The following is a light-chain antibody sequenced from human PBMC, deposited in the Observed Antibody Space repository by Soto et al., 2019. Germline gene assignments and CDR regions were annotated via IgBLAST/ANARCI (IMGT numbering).Light chain of an antibody. CDR2: DAV. CDR1: QSVSSF. Sequence: SPANLSLSPGERSALSCMSSQSVSSFLVWYQQKPGQAPRLLIYDAVNRVTGIPARFSGSGSGTDFTLTIGSLEPEDFAVYYCQHRRNWPRLTFGGGTNVDI. CDR3: QHRRNWPRLT. J-gene: IGKJ4*01. V-gene: IGKV3-11*01.